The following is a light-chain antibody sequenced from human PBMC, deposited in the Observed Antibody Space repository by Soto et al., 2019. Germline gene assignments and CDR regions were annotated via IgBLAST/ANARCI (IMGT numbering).Light chain of an antibody. J-gene: IGLJ3*02. V-gene: IGLV1-47*02. CDR3: ASWDDSLSGHWV. Sequence: QAVVTQPPSASGTPGQRVTISCSGSNSNIESNYVYWYQQFPGTAPKLLIYNNNLRPSGVPDRFSGSKSGTSASLAVSGLRSEDEADYYCASWDDSLSGHWVFGGGTKVTVL. CDR2: NNN. CDR1: NSNIESNY.